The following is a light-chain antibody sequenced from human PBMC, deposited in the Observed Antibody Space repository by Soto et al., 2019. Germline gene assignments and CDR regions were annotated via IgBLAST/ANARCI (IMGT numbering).Light chain of an antibody. J-gene: IGLJ2*01. CDR1: SNDIGGYDY. Sequence: QLVLTQPASVSGSPRQSITISCTGTSNDIGGYDYVSWYQQHPGKAPKLIIYEVSNRPSGVSNRFSGSKSASTASLTISGLQAEDEADYYCSSYSSGNTAVLFGGGTQLTVL. V-gene: IGLV2-14*01. CDR2: EVS. CDR3: SSYSSGNTAVL.